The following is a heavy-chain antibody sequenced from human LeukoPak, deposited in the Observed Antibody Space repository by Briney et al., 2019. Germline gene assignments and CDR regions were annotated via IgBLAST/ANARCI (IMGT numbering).Heavy chain of an antibody. D-gene: IGHD5-12*01. Sequence: GGSLRLSCAASGFTFSSYEMNWVRQAPGKGLEWVSYISSSGSTIYYADSVKGRFTISRDNAKNSLYLQMNSLRAEDTAVYYCARGYSGYERGRWFDPWGQGTLVTVSS. V-gene: IGHV3-48*03. CDR1: GFTFSSYE. J-gene: IGHJ5*02. CDR3: ARGYSGYERGRWFDP. CDR2: ISSSGSTI.